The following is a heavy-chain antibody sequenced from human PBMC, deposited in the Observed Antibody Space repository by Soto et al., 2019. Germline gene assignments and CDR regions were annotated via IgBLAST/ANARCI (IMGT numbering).Heavy chain of an antibody. CDR3: ARGRRVIPDADMDY. CDR1: GFTFSMYG. V-gene: IGHV3-33*01. CDR2: IYSDGSHQ. D-gene: IGHD2-21*01. J-gene: IGHJ4*02. Sequence: QVQLVESGGGVVQPGSSLRLSCEASGFTFSMYGMHWVRQAPGKGLEWVGAIYSDGSHQYYGDSGKGRFTISRDNSHKMVYLQTTALRLDDSARYYCARGRRVIPDADMDYWGQGVLVTVSS.